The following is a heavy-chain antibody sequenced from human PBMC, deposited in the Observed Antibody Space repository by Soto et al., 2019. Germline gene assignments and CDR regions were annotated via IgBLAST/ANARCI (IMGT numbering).Heavy chain of an antibody. CDR1: GFDFRRYE. CDR2: IRANDESI. V-gene: IGHV3-48*03. Sequence: GGSLRLSCVASGFDFRRYEMNWVRQAPGKWLEWVSNIRANDESIYYADSVKGRVSVSRDNAKNSLFLEMNSLRVDDTAVYYCARETLRDAIDIWGQGTMVTVSS. CDR3: ARETLRDAIDI. J-gene: IGHJ3*02.